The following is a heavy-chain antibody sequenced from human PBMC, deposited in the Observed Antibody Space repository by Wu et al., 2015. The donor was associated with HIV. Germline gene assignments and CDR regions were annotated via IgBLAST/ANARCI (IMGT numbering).Heavy chain of an antibody. CDR2: IIPLSGTI. CDR3: ARWEELQLGSSFDL. Sequence: QVQLMQSGSEVKKPGASVKVSCKVSGYIFNQYGLHWVRQAPGQGLEWVGGIIPLSGTINYAQKFKTKFTITADESTATAYMEVNSLTHADTAMYYCARWEELQLGSSFDLWGQGTMVVVSP. V-gene: IGHV1-69*13. D-gene: IGHD1-1*01. CDR1: GYIFNQYG. J-gene: IGHJ3*01.